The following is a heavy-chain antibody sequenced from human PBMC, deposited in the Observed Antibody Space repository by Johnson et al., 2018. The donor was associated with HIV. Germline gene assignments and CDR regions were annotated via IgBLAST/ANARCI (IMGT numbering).Heavy chain of an antibody. CDR1: GFTFSSYA. Sequence: VQLVESGGGVVQPGRSLRLSCAASGFTFSSYAMHWVRQAPGKGLEWVSYISSSGSIIYYADSVKGRFTISRDNSKNTLYLQMNSLRAEDTAVSYCAKSRSSPAPYDAFDIWGQGTMVTVSS. V-gene: IGHV3-48*01. CDR2: ISSSGSII. CDR3: AKSRSSPAPYDAFDI. D-gene: IGHD6-13*01. J-gene: IGHJ3*02.